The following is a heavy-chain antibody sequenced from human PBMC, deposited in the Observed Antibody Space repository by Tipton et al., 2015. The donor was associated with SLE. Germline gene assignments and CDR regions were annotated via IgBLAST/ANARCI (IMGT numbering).Heavy chain of an antibody. CDR3: AVQDRAFDI. CDR2: ISWDGGST. D-gene: IGHD3-22*01. V-gene: IGHV3-43*01. J-gene: IGHJ3*02. Sequence: GSLRLSCAASGFTFSSYGMHWVRQAPGKGLEWVSLISWDGGSTYYADSVKGRFTISRDNSKNSLYLQMNSLRTEDTALYYCAVQDRAFDIWGQGTMVTVSS. CDR1: GFTFSSYG.